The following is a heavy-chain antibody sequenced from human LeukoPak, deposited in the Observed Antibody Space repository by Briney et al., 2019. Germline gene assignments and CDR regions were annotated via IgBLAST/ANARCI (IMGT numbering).Heavy chain of an antibody. Sequence: PGESLRLSCAASGFTFSSYWMSWVRQAPGKGLEWVANIKQDGSEKYYVDSVKGRFTISRDNAKNSLYLQMNSLRAEDTAVYYCASDRDYYDSSGYLFDYWGQGTLVTVSS. CDR2: IKQDGSEK. J-gene: IGHJ4*02. V-gene: IGHV3-7*01. D-gene: IGHD3-22*01. CDR1: GFTFSSYW. CDR3: ASDRDYYDSSGYLFDY.